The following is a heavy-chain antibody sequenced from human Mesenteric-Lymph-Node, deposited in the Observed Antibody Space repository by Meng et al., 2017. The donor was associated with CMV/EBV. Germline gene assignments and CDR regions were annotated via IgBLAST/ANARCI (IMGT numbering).Heavy chain of an antibody. Sequence: NSVRGLVTPSQSLSLTCTVSGGSISSGDYYWSWIRQPPGKGLEWIGYIYYSGSTYYNPSLKSRVTISVDTSKNQFSLKLSSVTAADTAVYYCAREGSGSWFGAATFDYWGQGTLVTVSS. CDR3: AREGSGSWFGAATFDY. CDR2: IYYSGST. V-gene: IGHV4-30-4*08. J-gene: IGHJ4*02. CDR1: GGSISSGDYY. D-gene: IGHD3-10*01.